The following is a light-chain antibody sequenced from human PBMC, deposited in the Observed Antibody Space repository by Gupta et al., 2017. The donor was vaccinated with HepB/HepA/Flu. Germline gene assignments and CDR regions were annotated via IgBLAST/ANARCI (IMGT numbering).Light chain of an antibody. CDR2: LGS. Sequence: DIVMTTSSLSLPAISGEQASTSCRSSQSLRHSNGYNYLDRYQQKPGQSPQLLIYLGSNRASGVPDRFSGSGSGTDFSLKISRVEAEDVGVYYCMQALQTPPWTFGQGTKVEIK. CDR3: MQALQTPPWT. V-gene: IGKV2-28*01. CDR1: QSLRHSNGYNY. J-gene: IGKJ1*01.